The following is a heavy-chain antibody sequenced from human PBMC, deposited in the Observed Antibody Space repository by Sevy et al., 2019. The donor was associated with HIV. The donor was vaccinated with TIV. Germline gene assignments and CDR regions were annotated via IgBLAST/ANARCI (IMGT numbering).Heavy chain of an antibody. J-gene: IGHJ5*02. CDR2: INHSGST. D-gene: IGHD2-2*01. CDR1: GGSFSGYY. Sequence: SETLSLTCAVHGGSFSGYYWNWIRQPPGKGLEWIGEINHSGSTNYNPSLKSRFTISVDTSKNQFSLRLSSVTAADTAVYYCARSPPIVVVPGAPSWFDPWGQGTLVTVSS. CDR3: ARSPPIVVVPGAPSWFDP. V-gene: IGHV4-34*01.